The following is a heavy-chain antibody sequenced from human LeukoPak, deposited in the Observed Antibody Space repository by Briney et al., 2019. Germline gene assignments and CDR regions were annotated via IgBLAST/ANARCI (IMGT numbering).Heavy chain of an antibody. CDR3: ASTPREYYYDSCGSP. CDR2: INPNSGGT. J-gene: IGHJ5*02. CDR1: GYTFTGYY. V-gene: IGHV1-2*02. D-gene: IGHD3-22*01. Sequence: GASVKVSCKASGYTFTGYYMHWVRQAPGQGLEWMGWINPNSGGTNYAQKFQGRVTMTRDTSISTAYMELSRLRSDDTAVYYCASTPREYYYDSCGSPWGQGTLVTVSS.